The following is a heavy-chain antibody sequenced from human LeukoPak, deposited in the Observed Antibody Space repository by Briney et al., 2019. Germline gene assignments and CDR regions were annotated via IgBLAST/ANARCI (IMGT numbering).Heavy chain of an antibody. CDR3: ARDRVPYQLLYPMDYYYGMDV. CDR1: GGSISSYY. Sequence: SETLSLTCTVSGGSISSYYWSWIRQPPGKGLEWIGYIYYSGSTNYNPSLKSRVTISVDTSKNQFSLKLSSVTAADTAVYYCARDRVPYQLLYPMDYYYGMDVWGQGTTVTVSS. CDR2: IYYSGST. V-gene: IGHV4-59*01. D-gene: IGHD2-2*02. J-gene: IGHJ6*02.